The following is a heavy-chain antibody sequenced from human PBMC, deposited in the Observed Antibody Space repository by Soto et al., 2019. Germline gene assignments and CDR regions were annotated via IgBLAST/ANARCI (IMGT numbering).Heavy chain of an antibody. Sequence: QVQLVESGGGVVQPGRSLRLSCAASGFTFSGYGMHWVRQAPGKGLEWVAVISYDATNKYYADSVKGRFTISRDNSKNTLDLQMNSLRAEDTAVYYCAKGGDGYNPISSSYGMDVWGQGTTVTVSS. CDR1: GFTFSGYG. V-gene: IGHV3-30*18. CDR2: ISYDATNK. CDR3: AKGGDGYNPISSSYGMDV. D-gene: IGHD5-12*01. J-gene: IGHJ6*02.